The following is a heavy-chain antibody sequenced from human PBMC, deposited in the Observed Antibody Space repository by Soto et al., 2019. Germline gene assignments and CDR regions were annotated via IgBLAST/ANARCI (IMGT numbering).Heavy chain of an antibody. V-gene: IGHV3-23*01. D-gene: IGHD3-9*01. CDR2: ISGSGGST. J-gene: IGHJ6*02. CDR3: AKNVWGITIFGGMDV. CDR1: GFTFSSYA. Sequence: EVQLLESGGGLVQPGGSLRLSCAASGFTFSSYAMSWVRQTPGKGLEWVSAISGSGGSTYYADSVKGRFTISRDNSKNTLYLQMNSLRAEDTAVYYCAKNVWGITIFGGMDVWGQGTTVTVSS.